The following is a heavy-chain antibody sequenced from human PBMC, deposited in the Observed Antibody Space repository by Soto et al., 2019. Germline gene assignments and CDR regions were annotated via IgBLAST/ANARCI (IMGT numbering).Heavy chain of an antibody. Sequence: EVQLVESGGGLVQPGGSLKLSCAASWFTFSGSAMHWVRQASGKGLEWVGRIRSKANSYATAYAASVKGRLTISRDDSKNTAYLQMNSLKTEDTAVYYCTGRAYSSSSYYYYYGMDVWGQGTTVTVSS. CDR3: TGRAYSSSSYYYYYGMDV. D-gene: IGHD6-6*01. CDR1: WFTFSGSA. CDR2: IRSKANSYAT. J-gene: IGHJ6*02. V-gene: IGHV3-73*02.